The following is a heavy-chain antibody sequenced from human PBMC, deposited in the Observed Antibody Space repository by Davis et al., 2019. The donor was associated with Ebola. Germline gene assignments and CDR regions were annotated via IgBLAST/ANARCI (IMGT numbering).Heavy chain of an antibody. J-gene: IGHJ4*02. CDR3: ARDVGYIYNGFDY. V-gene: IGHV1-18*01. CDR2: ISAYNGDT. D-gene: IGHD1-1*01. Sequence: AASVKVSCKASGYSFTSYGISWVRQAPGQGLEWMGWISAYNGDTNYAQKLQGRVTMTTDTSTTTAYMEVRSLRSDDSAVYYCARDVGYIYNGFDYWGQGTLVTVSS. CDR1: GYSFTSYG.